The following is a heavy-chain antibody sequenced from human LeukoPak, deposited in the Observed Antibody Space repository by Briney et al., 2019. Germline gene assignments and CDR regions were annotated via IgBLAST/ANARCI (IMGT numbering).Heavy chain of an antibody. V-gene: IGHV3-53*03. Sequence: GGSLRLCCAASGFTVSSNYMSWVRQPPGKGLEWVSVIYSGGSTYYADSVKGRFTISRDNSKNTLYLQMNSLRAEDTAVYYCARGVEYSSGHPDYWGQGTLVTVSS. CDR2: IYSGGST. D-gene: IGHD6-19*01. J-gene: IGHJ4*02. CDR3: ARGVEYSSGHPDY. CDR1: GFTVSSNY.